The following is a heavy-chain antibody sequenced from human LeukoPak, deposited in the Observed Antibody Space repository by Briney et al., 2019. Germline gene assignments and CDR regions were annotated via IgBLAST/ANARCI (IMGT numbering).Heavy chain of an antibody. CDR1: GFTFSSYA. J-gene: IGHJ3*02. CDR3: AKVGYSSGWPNDAFDI. Sequence: TGGSLRLSCAASGFTFSSYAMSWVRQAPGKGLEWVSAISGSGGSTYYADSVKGRFTISRDNSKNTLYLQMNSLRAEDTAVYYCAKVGYSSGWPNDAFDIWGQGTMVTVSS. CDR2: ISGSGGST. V-gene: IGHV3-23*01. D-gene: IGHD6-19*01.